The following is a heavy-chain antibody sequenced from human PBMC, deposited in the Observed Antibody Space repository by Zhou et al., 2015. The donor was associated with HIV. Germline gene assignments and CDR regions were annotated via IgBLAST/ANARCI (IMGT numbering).Heavy chain of an antibody. CDR1: GGTFSSYA. D-gene: IGHD4-17*01. J-gene: IGHJ4*02. CDR2: IIPIFGTA. Sequence: QVQLVQSGAEVKKPGSSVKVSCKASGGTFSSYAISWVRQAPGQGLEWMGGIIPIFGTANYAQKFQGRVTMTRDTSTSTVYMELSSLRSEDTAVYYCARLLGRGKTTGGYWGQGTLVTVSS. CDR3: ARLLGRGKTTGGY. V-gene: IGHV1-69*06.